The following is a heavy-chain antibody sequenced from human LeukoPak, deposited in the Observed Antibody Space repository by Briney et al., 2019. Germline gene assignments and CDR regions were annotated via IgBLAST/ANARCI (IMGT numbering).Heavy chain of an antibody. Sequence: ESGPTLVNPTQTLTLTCTFSGFSLSTSGMCVSWIRQPPGKALEWLARIDWDDDKYYSTSLKTRLTISKDTFKNQVVLTMTNMDPVDTATYYCARIGAAALSTTYYMDVWGKGTTVTVSS. CDR1: GFSLSTSGMC. J-gene: IGHJ6*03. D-gene: IGHD6-13*01. CDR2: IDWDDDK. V-gene: IGHV2-70*11. CDR3: ARIGAAALSTTYYMDV.